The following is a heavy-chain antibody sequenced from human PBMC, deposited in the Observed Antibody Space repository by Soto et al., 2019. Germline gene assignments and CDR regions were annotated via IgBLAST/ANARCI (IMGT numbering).Heavy chain of an antibody. CDR2: ISSSGSTI. J-gene: IGHJ4*02. V-gene: IGHV3-11*01. Sequence: SLRLYCAATVFTFSDYYVSGIRQAPGKGLEWVSYISSSGSTIYYADSVKGRFTISRDNAKNSLYLQMNSLRAEDTAVYYCARDEAYCGGDCYSAIGLFDYWGQGTLVTVSS. CDR3: ARDEAYCGGDCYSAIGLFDY. D-gene: IGHD2-21*02. CDR1: VFTFSDYY.